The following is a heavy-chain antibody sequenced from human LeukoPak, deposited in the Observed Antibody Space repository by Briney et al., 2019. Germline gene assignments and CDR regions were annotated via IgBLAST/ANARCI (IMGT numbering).Heavy chain of an antibody. Sequence: NPSETLSLTCTVSGGSISSSSYYWGWIRQPPGKGLEWIGSIYYSGSTYYNPSLKSRVTISVDTSKNQFSLKLSSVTAADTAVYYCARDLSGTGATTLAYWGLGTLVTVSS. J-gene: IGHJ4*02. CDR1: GGSISSSSYY. V-gene: IGHV4-39*02. D-gene: IGHD1-26*01. CDR3: ARDLSGTGATTLAY. CDR2: IYYSGST.